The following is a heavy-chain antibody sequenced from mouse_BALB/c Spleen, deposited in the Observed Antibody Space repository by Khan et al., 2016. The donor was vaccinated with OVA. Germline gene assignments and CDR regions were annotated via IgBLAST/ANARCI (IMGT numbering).Heavy chain of an antibody. J-gene: IGHJ2*01. CDR2: INPTSGYT. Sequence: QMQLEESGAELAKPGASVKMSCKASGYTFTTYWMHWVKQRPGQGLEWIGYINPTSGYTDYNEKFKDRATLSADKSSSTAYMQLSSLTSEDSAVYYRPTDGMDYWGQGTTVTVSS. CDR3: PTDGMDY. D-gene: IGHD2-3*01. CDR1: GYTFTTYW. V-gene: IGHV1-7*01.